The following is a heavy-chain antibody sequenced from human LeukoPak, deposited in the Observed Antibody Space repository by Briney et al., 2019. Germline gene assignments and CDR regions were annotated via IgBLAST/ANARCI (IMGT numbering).Heavy chain of an antibody. CDR1: GFTFSSYD. CDR2: IGTAGDT. V-gene: IGHV3-13*01. Sequence: GGSLRLSCAASGFTFSSYDMHWVRHATGKGVEWVSAIGTAGDTYYPGSVKGRFTISRENAKNFLYLQMNSLRAGDTAVYYCARDRGYGMDVWGQGTTVTVSS. J-gene: IGHJ6*02. CDR3: ARDRGYGMDV. D-gene: IGHD3-10*01.